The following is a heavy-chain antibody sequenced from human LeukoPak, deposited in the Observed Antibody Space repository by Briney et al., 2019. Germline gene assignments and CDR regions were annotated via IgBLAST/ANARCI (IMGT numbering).Heavy chain of an antibody. CDR3: ARQSSVGDFDY. CDR1: GYSFTSYW. Sequence: GASLMISCKGSGYSFTSYWIGWVRQMPGKGLERMGIIYPGDSYTRYSPSFQGQVTISADKSISTAYLQWSSRKASDAAMYYCARQSSVGDFDYWGQGTLVTVSS. J-gene: IGHJ4*02. CDR2: IYPGDSYT. V-gene: IGHV5-51*01. D-gene: IGHD3-10*01.